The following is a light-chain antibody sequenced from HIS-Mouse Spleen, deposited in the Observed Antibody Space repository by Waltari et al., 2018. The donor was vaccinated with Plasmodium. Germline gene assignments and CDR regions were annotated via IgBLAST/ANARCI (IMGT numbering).Light chain of an antibody. J-gene: IGKJ4*01. CDR2: AAS. CDR1: QGISSY. Sequence: AIRMTQSPSSLSASTGDRVTITCRASQGISSYLAWYQQKSGKAPKLLIYAASTLQSGVPSRFSGSGSGTDCTLTISCLQSEDFATYYCQQYYSYPPTFGGGTKVEIK. V-gene: IGKV1-8*01. CDR3: QQYYSYPPT.